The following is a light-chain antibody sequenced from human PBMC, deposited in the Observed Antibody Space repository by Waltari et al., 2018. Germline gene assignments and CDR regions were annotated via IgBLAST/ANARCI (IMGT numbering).Light chain of an antibody. CDR2: EVT. CDR3: SSYTTRNTLV. V-gene: IGLV2-14*03. J-gene: IGLJ3*02. CDR1: RTDVGGYPY. Sequence: QSALTQPASVSGSPGQSITSACTGTRTDVGGYPYVSWYQQHPAKAPKPMIYEVTHRPSGVPDRFSGSKSGNTASLTISGLQADDEADYYCSSYTTRNTLVFGGGTKVTVL.